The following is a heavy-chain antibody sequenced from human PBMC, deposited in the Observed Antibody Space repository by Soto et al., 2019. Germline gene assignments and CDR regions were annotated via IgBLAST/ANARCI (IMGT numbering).Heavy chain of an antibody. V-gene: IGHV1-18*01. Sequence: GASVKVSCKASGYTFTSYGISWVRQAPGQGLEWMGWISAYNGNTNYAQKLQGRVTITADESTSTAYMELRSLRSDDTAVYYCARDRKWLVSADIWGQGTMVTVSS. CDR3: ARDRKWLVSADI. CDR1: GYTFTSYG. CDR2: ISAYNGNT. J-gene: IGHJ3*02. D-gene: IGHD6-19*01.